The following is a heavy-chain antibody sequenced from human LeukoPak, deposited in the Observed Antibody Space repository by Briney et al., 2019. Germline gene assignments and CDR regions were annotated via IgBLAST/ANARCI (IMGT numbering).Heavy chain of an antibody. D-gene: IGHD4-17*01. CDR2: IYYSGST. CDR1: GGSISSYY. CDR3: ARSPTTGPLDY. J-gene: IGHJ4*02. V-gene: IGHV4-59*01. Sequence: SETLSLTCTVSGGSISSYYWSWIRQPPGKGLEWIGYIYYSGSTNHNPSLKSRVTISVDTSKNQFSLKLSSVTAADTAVYYCARSPTTGPLDYWGQGTLVTVSS.